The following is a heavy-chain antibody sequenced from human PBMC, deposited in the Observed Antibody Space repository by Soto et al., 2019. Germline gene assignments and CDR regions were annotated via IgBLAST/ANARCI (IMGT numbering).Heavy chain of an antibody. V-gene: IGHV1-69*08. CDR3: TRDWEITVSTWSFGGF. J-gene: IGHJ4*02. Sequence: QVQLVQSGAEVKKPGSSVKVSCKASGGTFSHYTINWVRQAPGQGLEWMGRIIPFHGVTNYAQKFQARVTITADKSTSTAYMELSGPRFEDTAMYYCTRDWEITVSTWSFGGFWGRGTLVTDSS. CDR1: GGTFSHYT. CDR2: IIPFHGVT. D-gene: IGHD3-10*01.